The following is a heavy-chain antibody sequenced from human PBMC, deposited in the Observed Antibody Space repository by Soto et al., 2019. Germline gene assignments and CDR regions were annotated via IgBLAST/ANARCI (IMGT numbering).Heavy chain of an antibody. Sequence: SETLSLTCTVSGGSISSYYWSWIRQPPGKGLEWIGYIYYSGTTNYNPSLKSRVTISIDTSKNQFSLKLSSVTAADTAVYYCARLPAAGGMIFDYWGQGTLVTISS. J-gene: IGHJ4*02. CDR1: GGSISSYY. V-gene: IGHV4-59*08. CDR2: IYYSGTT. D-gene: IGHD6-13*01. CDR3: ARLPAAGGMIFDY.